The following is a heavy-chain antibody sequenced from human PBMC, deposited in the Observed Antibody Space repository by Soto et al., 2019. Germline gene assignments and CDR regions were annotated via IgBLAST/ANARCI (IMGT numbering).Heavy chain of an antibody. CDR1: GYSFTSYW. J-gene: IGHJ6*02. CDR3: ARQHLSAAGQPYYYYYYGMDV. D-gene: IGHD6-13*01. V-gene: IGHV5-10-1*01. Sequence: LGESLKISCKGSGYSFTSYWISWVRQMPGKGLEWMGRIDPSDSYTNYSPSFQGHVTISADKSISTAYLQWSSLKASDTAMYYCARQHLSAAGQPYYYYYYGMDVWGQGTTVTVYS. CDR2: IDPSDSYT.